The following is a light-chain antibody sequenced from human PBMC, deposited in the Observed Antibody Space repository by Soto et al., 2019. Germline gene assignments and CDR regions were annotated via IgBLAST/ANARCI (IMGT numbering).Light chain of an antibody. CDR2: DTS. V-gene: IGKV3-11*01. CDR3: QQRFSWPPT. Sequence: EIGLIQSPATLSLSPGERATLSCRASQSVSRYLAWYQQKPGQAPRLLIHDTSTRATGVPDTFSGSGSGTEFTLSISSLEPEDSAMYYCQQRFSWPPTFGGGTHVEIK. CDR1: QSVSRY. J-gene: IGKJ4*01.